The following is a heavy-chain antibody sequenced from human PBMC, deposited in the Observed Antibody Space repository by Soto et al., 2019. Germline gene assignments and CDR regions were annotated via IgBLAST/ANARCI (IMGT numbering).Heavy chain of an antibody. J-gene: IGHJ5*02. D-gene: IGHD6-13*01. CDR1: ALSLTTRGVA. CDR2: IYWNDDK. V-gene: IGHV2-5*01. CDR3: AARIADMWFDP. Sequence: QITLKESGPALVKPTQTLTLTCSFSALSLTTRGVAVGWIRQPPGKALEWLAAIYWNDDKYYSPALKTRLTIPKDTSINQVVLTMTSMDPVDTATYYCAARIADMWFDPWGQGTLVTVSS.